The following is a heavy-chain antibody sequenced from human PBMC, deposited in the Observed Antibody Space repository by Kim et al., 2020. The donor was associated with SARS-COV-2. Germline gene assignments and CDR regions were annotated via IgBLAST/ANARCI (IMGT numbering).Heavy chain of an antibody. CDR1: GGTFSSYA. V-gene: IGHV1-69*13. J-gene: IGHJ5*02. D-gene: IGHD3-10*01. CDR3: ARVKVRLDDINWFDP. Sequence: SVKVSCKASGGTFSSYAISWVRQAPGQGLEWMGGIIPIFGTANYAQKFQGRVTITADESTSTAYMELSSLRSEDTAVYYCARVKVRLDDINWFDPWGQGTLVTVSS. CDR2: IIPIFGTA.